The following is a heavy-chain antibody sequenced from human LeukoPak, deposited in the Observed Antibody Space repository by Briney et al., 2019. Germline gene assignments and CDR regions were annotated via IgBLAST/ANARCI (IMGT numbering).Heavy chain of an antibody. Sequence: GGSLRLSCAGSGFIFSSYWMHWDRQAPGKGLVWVSRINSDGNTATYADSVKGRFTISRDNGKNTLYLQMNSLRADDTAVYYCARGIDILTRAEYWYFDLWGRGTLVTVSS. CDR1: GFIFSSYW. D-gene: IGHD3-9*01. CDR2: INSDGNTA. V-gene: IGHV3-74*03. J-gene: IGHJ2*01. CDR3: ARGIDILTRAEYWYFDL.